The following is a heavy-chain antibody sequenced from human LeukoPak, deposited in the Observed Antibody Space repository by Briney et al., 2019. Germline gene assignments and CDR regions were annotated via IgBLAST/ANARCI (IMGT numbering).Heavy chain of an antibody. V-gene: IGHV4-30-2*01. CDR2: IYHSGST. CDR3: ARAKGYCSSTSCQRSFDY. D-gene: IGHD2-2*01. CDR1: GGSISSGGYY. Sequence: SQTLSLTCTVSGGSISSGGYYWSWIRQPPGKGLEWIGYIYHSGSTCYNPSLKSRVTISVDRSKNQFSLKLSSVTAADTAVYYCARAKGYCSSTSCQRSFDYWGQGTLVTVSS. J-gene: IGHJ4*02.